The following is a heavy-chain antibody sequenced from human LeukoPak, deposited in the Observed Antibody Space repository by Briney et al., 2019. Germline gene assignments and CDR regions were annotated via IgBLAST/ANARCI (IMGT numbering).Heavy chain of an antibody. J-gene: IGHJ1*01. Sequence: GGSLRLSCSASGFTVSSNYMIWVRQAPGKGLEWVSDIYSGGSTYYADSVKGRFTISRDNSKNTLYLQMHSQRAEDTAVYHCAKDQGDYCGIACCDSGEYGFFQHWGRGTLVMVSS. CDR3: AKDQGDYCGIACCDSGEYGFFQH. CDR1: GFTVSSNY. V-gene: IGHV3-66*01. CDR2: IYSGGST. D-gene: IGHD2-2*02.